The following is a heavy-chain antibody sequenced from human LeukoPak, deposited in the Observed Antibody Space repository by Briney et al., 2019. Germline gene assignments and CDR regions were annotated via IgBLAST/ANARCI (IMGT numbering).Heavy chain of an antibody. V-gene: IGHV4-39*07. Sequence: SETLSLTCTVSGGSISSSSYYWGWIRQPPGKGLEWIGSIYYSGSTYYNPSLKSRVTISVDTSKNQFSLKLSSVTAADTAVYYCAREGAAAGPIDYWGQGTLVTVSS. CDR2: IYYSGST. CDR3: AREGAAAGPIDY. D-gene: IGHD6-13*01. CDR1: GGSISSSSYY. J-gene: IGHJ4*02.